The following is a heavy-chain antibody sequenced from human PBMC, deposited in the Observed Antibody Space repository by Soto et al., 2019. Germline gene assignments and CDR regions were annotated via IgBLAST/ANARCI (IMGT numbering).Heavy chain of an antibody. Sequence: GGSLRLSCAASGFTFSSYGMHWVRQAPGKGLEWVSAISGSGGSTYYADSVKGRFTISRDNSKNTLYLQMSSLRAEDTAVYYCVKGGTSSSWYSGAFDIWGQGTMVTVSS. CDR3: VKGGTSSSWYSGAFDI. J-gene: IGHJ3*02. CDR2: ISGSGGST. CDR1: GFTFSSYG. V-gene: IGHV3-64D*08. D-gene: IGHD6-13*01.